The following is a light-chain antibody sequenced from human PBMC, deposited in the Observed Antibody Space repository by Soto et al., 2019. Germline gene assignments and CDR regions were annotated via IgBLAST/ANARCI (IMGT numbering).Light chain of an antibody. CDR3: GTWDSSRSAVV. CDR1: NSNIGNKN. J-gene: IGLJ2*01. CDR2: DND. V-gene: IGLV1-51*01. Sequence: QSVLTQPPSVSAAPGQKVTISCSGSNSNIGNKNVSWYQLFPGTAPRLLIYDNDRRPSGIPDRFSASKSGPLATLAITGRQTGDEADYYCGTWDSSRSAVVFGGGTKLTVL.